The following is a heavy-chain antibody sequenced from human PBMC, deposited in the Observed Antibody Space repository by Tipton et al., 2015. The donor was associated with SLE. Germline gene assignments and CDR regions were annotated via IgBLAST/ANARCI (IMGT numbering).Heavy chain of an antibody. Sequence: QSGAEVKKPGASVKVSCKASRYTFTSYYMHWVRQAPGQGLEWMGWINPDSGVTNYAQKFQGRVTMTRDTSISTVYMELRRLRSDDTAVYYCARVSNGLDFDYWGQGTLVTVSS. D-gene: IGHD2-8*01. CDR1: RYTFTSYY. CDR3: ARVSNGLDFDY. J-gene: IGHJ4*02. CDR2: INPDSGVT. V-gene: IGHV1-2*02.